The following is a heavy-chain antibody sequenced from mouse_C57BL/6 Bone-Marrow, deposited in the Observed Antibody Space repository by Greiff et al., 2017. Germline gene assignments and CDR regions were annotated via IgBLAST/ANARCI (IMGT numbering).Heavy chain of an antibody. CDR2: RWSGGST. V-gene: IGHV2-2*01. Sequence: VQLQQSGPGLVQPSQSLSITCTVSGFSLTSYGVHWVRQSPGKGLEWLGVRWSGGSTDYNAAFISRLSISKDNSKSQVFFKMNSLQADDTAIYYCASVGYYAWFAYWGQGTLGTVSA. CDR3: ASVGYYAWFAY. D-gene: IGHD2-3*01. CDR1: GFSLTSYG. J-gene: IGHJ3*01.